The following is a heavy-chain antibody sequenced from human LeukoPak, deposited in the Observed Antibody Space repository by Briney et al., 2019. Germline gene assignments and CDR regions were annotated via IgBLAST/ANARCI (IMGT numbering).Heavy chain of an antibody. CDR2: INPSGGST. V-gene: IGHV1-46*01. CDR1: GYTFTSYY. Sequence: ASVKVSCKASGYTFTSYYMHWVRQAPGQGLEWMGIINPSGGSTSYAQKFQGRVTMTRDTSISTAYMELRRLGSDDTAMYYCARGFAEEGTTTGAFDIWGHGTMVTVSS. D-gene: IGHD1-7*01. J-gene: IGHJ3*02. CDR3: ARGFAEEGTTTGAFDI.